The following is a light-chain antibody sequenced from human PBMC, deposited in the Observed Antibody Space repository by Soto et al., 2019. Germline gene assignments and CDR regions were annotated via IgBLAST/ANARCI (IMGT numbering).Light chain of an antibody. CDR3: QQSYSTPIT. J-gene: IGKJ5*01. CDR2: AAS. CDR1: QSISSW. Sequence: VQLTQSPSFLSAPVGDSVTITCRASQSISSWLAWYQQKPGKAPKLLIYAASSLQSGVPSRFSGSGSGADFTLTISSLQPEDFATYYCQQSYSTPITFGQGTRLEIK. V-gene: IGKV1-39*01.